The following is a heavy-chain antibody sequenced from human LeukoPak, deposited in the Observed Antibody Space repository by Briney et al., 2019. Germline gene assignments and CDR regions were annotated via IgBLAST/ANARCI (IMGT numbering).Heavy chain of an antibody. D-gene: IGHD5-18*01. Sequence: PGDPLRLSCAASGFSLGEYAMSWVRQAPGKGPEWVSAISGSSTYYSDSVKGRFTISRDTSKTTVYLQMNVLREDDTALYYCVKGPQVGDGYHPDYWGQGTLVTVS. CDR3: VKGPQVGDGYHPDY. V-gene: IGHV3-23*05. CDR1: GFSLGEYA. J-gene: IGHJ4*02. CDR2: ISGSST.